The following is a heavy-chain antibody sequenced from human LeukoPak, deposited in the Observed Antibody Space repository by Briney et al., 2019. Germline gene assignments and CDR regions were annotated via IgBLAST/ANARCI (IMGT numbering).Heavy chain of an antibody. CDR1: GGSISSGSYY. CDR2: IYTSGST. J-gene: IGHJ5*02. CDR3: ARGYCSGGSCYRHNWFDP. Sequence: PSQTLSLTCTVSGGSISSGSYYWSWIRQPAGKGLEWIGRIYTSGSTNYNPSLKSRVTISVDTSKNQFSLKLSSVPAADAAVYYCARGYCSGGSCYRHNWFDPWGQGTLVTVSS. D-gene: IGHD2-15*01. V-gene: IGHV4-61*02.